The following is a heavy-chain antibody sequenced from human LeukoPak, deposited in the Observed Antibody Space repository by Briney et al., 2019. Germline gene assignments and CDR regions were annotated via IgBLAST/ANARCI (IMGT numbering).Heavy chain of an antibody. J-gene: IGHJ4*02. CDR2: IYYSGST. CDR3: ARGWSGTFDY. D-gene: IGHD1-1*01. V-gene: IGHV4-31*03. CDR1: GGSISSGGYY. Sequence: SETLSLTCTVSGGSISSGGYYWSWIRQHPGKGLEWIGYIYYSGSTYYNPSLKSRVTISVDTSKNQFSLKLSSVTAADTAVYYCARGWSGTFDYWGQGTLVTVSS.